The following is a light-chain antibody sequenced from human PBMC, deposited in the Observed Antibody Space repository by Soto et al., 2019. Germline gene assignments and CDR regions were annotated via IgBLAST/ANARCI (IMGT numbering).Light chain of an antibody. CDR2: GAS. V-gene: IGKV3-20*01. CDR1: QSVSSNS. CDR3: QQYGSLVWT. Sequence: EIVLTQSPGTLSLSPGERATLSCRASQSVSSNSLAWYQQKPGQAPRLLIYGASSRATGIPDRFSGSGSGTDFLLTISRLEPEDFAVYYCQQYGSLVWTFGQGTKVEIK. J-gene: IGKJ1*01.